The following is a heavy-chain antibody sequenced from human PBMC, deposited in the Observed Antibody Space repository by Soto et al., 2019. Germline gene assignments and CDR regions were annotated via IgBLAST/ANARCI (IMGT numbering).Heavy chain of an antibody. J-gene: IGHJ4*02. Sequence: GGSLRLSCAASGFIFSTYGMSWVRQAPGKGLEWVSGISGSGGTTYHADSVKGRFTISRDNSKNTLYLHMNSLRAEDTAVYYCTKERFWTGYPSFDYWGQGTLVTVSS. CDR2: ISGSGGTT. D-gene: IGHD3-3*01. CDR1: GFIFSTYG. V-gene: IGHV3-23*01. CDR3: TKERFWTGYPSFDY.